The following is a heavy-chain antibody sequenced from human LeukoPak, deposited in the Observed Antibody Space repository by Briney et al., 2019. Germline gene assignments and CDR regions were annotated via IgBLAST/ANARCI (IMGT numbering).Heavy chain of an antibody. CDR2: IGTAGDT. Sequence: GGSLRLSCAASGFTSSSYDMHWVRQATGKGLEWVSAIGTAGDTYYPGSVKGRFTISRENAKNSLYLQMNSLRAGDTAVYFCARGPSSSWEGDYFDYWGQGTLVTVSS. D-gene: IGHD6-13*01. CDR3: ARGPSSSWEGDYFDY. V-gene: IGHV3-13*01. CDR1: GFTSSSYD. J-gene: IGHJ4*02.